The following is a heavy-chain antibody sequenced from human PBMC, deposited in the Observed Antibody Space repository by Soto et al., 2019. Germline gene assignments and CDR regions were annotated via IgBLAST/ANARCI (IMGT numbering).Heavy chain of an antibody. CDR2: ISDSGST. Sequence: EVQLLESGGALVQPGGSLRLSCAASGFTFSNHAMNWVRQAPGKGLEWVSTISDSGSTYYADYVKDRFTISTDNTKHTLYLKRNNVGAEDPSLYYCAGGAVGHCGTSTSCFYFFDDWGQGTMVIVSS. J-gene: IGHJ4*02. D-gene: IGHD2-2*01. CDR3: AGGAVGHCGTSTSCFYFFDD. CDR1: GFTFSNHA. V-gene: IGHV3-23*01.